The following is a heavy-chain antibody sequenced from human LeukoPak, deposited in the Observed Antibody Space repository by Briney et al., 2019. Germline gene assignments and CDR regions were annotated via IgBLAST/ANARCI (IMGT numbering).Heavy chain of an antibody. Sequence: SGPTLVNPTQTLTLTCTFSGCSLSASGVGVGWIRQPPGKALGWLALIYWDDDKRYSPSLKSRLPITKDTSKNQVVLTMTNMDPVDTATYYCAHMSTMVRGVTYYFNYWGQGTLVTVSS. CDR2: IYWDDDK. V-gene: IGHV2-5*02. CDR3: AHMSTMVRGVTYYFNY. D-gene: IGHD3-10*01. J-gene: IGHJ4*02. CDR1: GCSLSASGVG.